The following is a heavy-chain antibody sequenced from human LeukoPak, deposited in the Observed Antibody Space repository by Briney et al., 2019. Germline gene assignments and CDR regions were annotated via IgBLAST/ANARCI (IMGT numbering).Heavy chain of an antibody. V-gene: IGHV3-33*06. Sequence: GGSLRLSCAASGFTFSSYGMHWVRQAPGKGLEWVAVIWYDGSNKYYADSVKGRFTISRDNSKNTLYLQMNSLRAEDTAVYYCAKAWSRSSSWQDYWGQGTLVTVSS. D-gene: IGHD6-13*01. CDR1: GFTFSSYG. CDR2: IWYDGSNK. CDR3: AKAWSRSSSWQDY. J-gene: IGHJ4*02.